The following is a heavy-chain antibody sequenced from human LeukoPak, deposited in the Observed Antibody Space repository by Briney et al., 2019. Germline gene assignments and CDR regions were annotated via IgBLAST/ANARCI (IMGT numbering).Heavy chain of an antibody. CDR3: TRDSYSTGWSAY. CDR2: IGSSGSAM. CDR1: GFTFSDYY. D-gene: IGHD6-19*01. Sequence: GGSLRLSCAASGFTFSDYYMSWIRQTPGKGLEWVSYIGSSGSAMFYADSVKGRFTISSDNAKNSLYLQMNSLRAEDTAAYYCTRDSYSTGWSAYWGQGTLVTVTS. J-gene: IGHJ4*02. V-gene: IGHV3-11*01.